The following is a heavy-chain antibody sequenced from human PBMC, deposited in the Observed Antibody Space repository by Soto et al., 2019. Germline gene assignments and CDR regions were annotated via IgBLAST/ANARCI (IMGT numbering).Heavy chain of an antibody. CDR2: IYYSGST. CDR1: GGSISSGGYY. D-gene: IGHD6-13*01. J-gene: IGHJ4*02. V-gene: IGHV4-31*01. Sequence: QVQLQESGPGLVKPSQTLSLTCTVSGGSISSGGYYWSWIRQHPGKGLEWIGYIYYSGSTYYNPSRMFVVTRTVEPSKNQCSLQLSSLTAADTAVYYCAMAFGVAAAGPFDYWGQGTLVTVSS. CDR3: AMAFGVAAAGPFDY.